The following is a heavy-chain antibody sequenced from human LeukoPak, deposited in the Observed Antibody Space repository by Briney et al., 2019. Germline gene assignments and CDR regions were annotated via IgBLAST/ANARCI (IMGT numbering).Heavy chain of an antibody. Sequence: SETLSLTCTVSGGSISSSSFYWGWIRQPPGKGLEWIGSIYYSGSTYYNPSLKSRVTMSVDTSKKHFSLKLSSVTAADTAVYYCVRGHLVGGWFKYDAFDIWGQGTMVSVSS. CDR1: GGSISSSSFY. D-gene: IGHD6-19*01. CDR3: VRGHLVGGWFKYDAFDI. V-gene: IGHV4-39*02. CDR2: IYYSGST. J-gene: IGHJ3*02.